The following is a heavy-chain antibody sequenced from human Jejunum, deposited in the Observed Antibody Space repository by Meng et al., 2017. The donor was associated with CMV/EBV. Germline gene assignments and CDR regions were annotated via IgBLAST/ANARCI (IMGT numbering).Heavy chain of an antibody. CDR2: IDHLRRT. V-gene: IGHV4-34*01. D-gene: IGHD5-12*01. Sequence: VKLQGGGEGMWKPSETLSLTGTLAGGSLSAYTGSWNRQAPGKGLEWIAEIDHLRRTNFNPSLKSRVSISRDTSRDQFSLRLNSVTAADTAVYYCATADEYAIKYWGQGTLVTVSS. J-gene: IGHJ4*02. CDR1: GGSLSAYT. CDR3: ATADEYAIKY.